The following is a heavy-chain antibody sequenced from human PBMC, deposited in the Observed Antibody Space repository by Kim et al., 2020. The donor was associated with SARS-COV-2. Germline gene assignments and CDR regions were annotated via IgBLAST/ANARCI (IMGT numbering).Heavy chain of an antibody. CDR1: GGSFSASS. J-gene: IGHJ2*01. CDR3: ARAYYDFWSGFYGWYFDL. CDR2: MHHNGNS. Sequence: SETLSLTCAVYGGSFSASSWNWIRQPPGRGREWIGEMHHNGNSYYNPSLKSRVIISVDTSKNQVSLSLTSVTAADTAVYYCARAYYDFWSGFYGWYFDLWSRRPLVTVSS. D-gene: IGHD3-3*01. V-gene: IGHV4-34*01.